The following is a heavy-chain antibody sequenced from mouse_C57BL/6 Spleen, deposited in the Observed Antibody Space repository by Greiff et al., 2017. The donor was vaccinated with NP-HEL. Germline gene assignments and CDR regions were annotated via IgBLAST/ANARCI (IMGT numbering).Heavy chain of an antibody. CDR3: ARSWDGFAY. J-gene: IGHJ3*01. CDR1: GYTFTDYN. D-gene: IGHD4-1*01. Sequence: DVKLQESGPELVKPGASVKMSCKASGYTFTDYNMHWVKQSHGKSLEWIGYINPNNGGTSYNQKFKGKATLTVNKSSSTAYMELRSLTSEDSAVYYCARSWDGFAYWGQGTLVTVSA. CDR2: INPNNGGT. V-gene: IGHV1-22*01.